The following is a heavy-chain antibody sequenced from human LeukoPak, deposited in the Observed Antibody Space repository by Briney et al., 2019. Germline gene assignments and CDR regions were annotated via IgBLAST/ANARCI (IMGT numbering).Heavy chain of an antibody. CDR1: GGSISSYY. J-gene: IGHJ4*02. V-gene: IGHV4-59*12. D-gene: IGHD2-21*02. Sequence: SETLSLTCTVSGGSISSYYWSWIRQPPGKGLEWIGYIYYSGSTNYNPSLKSRVTISVDTSKNQFSLKLSSVTAADTAVYYCAREILTYCGGDCYSGYFDYWGQGTLVTVSS. CDR3: AREILTYCGGDCYSGYFDY. CDR2: IYYSGST.